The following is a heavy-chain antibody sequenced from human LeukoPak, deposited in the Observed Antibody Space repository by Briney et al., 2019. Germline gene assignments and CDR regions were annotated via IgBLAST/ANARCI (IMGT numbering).Heavy chain of an antibody. D-gene: IGHD3-10*01. CDR2: INPNSGGT. Sequence: GASVKVSCKASGYTFTGYYMHWVRQAPGQGLEWMGWINPNSGGTHYAHKFKGRVTMTRDTPISTAYMELSWLRSDDTAVYYCARDGYYASGSYYRRYFDYWGQGTLVTVSS. V-gene: IGHV1-2*02. CDR1: GYTFTGYY. J-gene: IGHJ4*02. CDR3: ARDGYYASGSYYRRYFDY.